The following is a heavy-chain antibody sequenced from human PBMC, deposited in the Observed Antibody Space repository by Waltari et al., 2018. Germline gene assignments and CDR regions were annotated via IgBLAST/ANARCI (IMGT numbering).Heavy chain of an antibody. CDR2: IYYSDYT. CDR1: GGAISSSIYY. Sequence: QLQLQESGPGLVRHSETLSLTCTVSGGAISSSIYYWGWIRQPPGKGLEWIGNIYYSDYTYFNPSLKSRVTISSYTSRNQFSLKLTSVTAADTAVYYCARDPAPSDYFDSWGQGTLVTVSS. V-gene: IGHV4-39*07. D-gene: IGHD6-6*01. J-gene: IGHJ4*02. CDR3: ARDPAPSDYFDS.